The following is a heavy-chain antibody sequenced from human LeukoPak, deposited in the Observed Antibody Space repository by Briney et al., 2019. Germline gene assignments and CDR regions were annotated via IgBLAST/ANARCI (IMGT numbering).Heavy chain of an antibody. CDR1: GFTFSTYN. CDR3: ARDVVITMVRGPEVYYYGMDV. J-gene: IGHJ6*02. D-gene: IGHD3-10*01. CDR2: ISTSTSVT. Sequence: GGSLRLSCAASGFTFSTYNMDWVRQAPGKGLEWVSFISTSTSVTQYADSVKGRFTISRDNAKNSLYLQMNSLRAEDTAVYYCARDVVITMVRGPEVYYYGMDVWGQGTTVTVSS. V-gene: IGHV3-48*04.